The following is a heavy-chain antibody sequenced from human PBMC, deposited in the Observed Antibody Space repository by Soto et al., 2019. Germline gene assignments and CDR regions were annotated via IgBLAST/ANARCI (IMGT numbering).Heavy chain of an antibody. Sequence: GGSLRLSCAASGFSFSNYIYHWVRQTPGKGLEWVAVISYDGSNKYYADSVKGRFTISRDNSKNTLYLQMDSLRAEDTAVYYCARERSGYFSSPFDYWGQGNLVTVSS. J-gene: IGHJ4*02. V-gene: IGHV3-30-3*01. D-gene: IGHD3-22*01. CDR2: ISYDGSNK. CDR1: GFSFSNYI. CDR3: ARERSGYFSSPFDY.